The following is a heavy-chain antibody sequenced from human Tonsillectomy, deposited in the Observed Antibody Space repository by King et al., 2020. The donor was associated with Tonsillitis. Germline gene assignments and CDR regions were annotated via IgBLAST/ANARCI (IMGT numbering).Heavy chain of an antibody. CDR2: INHSGST. J-gene: IGHJ3*02. CDR3: ATSPRGELSLLGAFDI. D-gene: IGHD3-16*02. Sequence: VQLQQWGAGLLKPSETLSLTCAVYGGSFSGYYWSWIRQPPGKGLDWIGEINHSGSTNYNPSLKSRVTISVDTSKNQLSLKLNSVAAADTAVYYWATSPRGELSLLGAFDIWGQGTMVTVSS. CDR1: GGSFSGYY. V-gene: IGHV4-34*01.